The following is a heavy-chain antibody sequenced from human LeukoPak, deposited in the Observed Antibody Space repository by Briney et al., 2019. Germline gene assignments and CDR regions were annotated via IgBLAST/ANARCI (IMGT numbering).Heavy chain of an antibody. J-gene: IGHJ4*02. D-gene: IGHD3-10*01. Sequence: PGGSLRLSCAASGFTFDDYAMHWVRQAPGKGLEWVSGISWNSGSIGYADSVKGRFTISRDNAKNSLYLQMNSLRAEDMALYYCAKDTDGSITGFDYWGQGTLVTVSS. CDR3: AKDTDGSITGFDY. CDR2: ISWNSGSI. V-gene: IGHV3-9*03. CDR1: GFTFDDYA.